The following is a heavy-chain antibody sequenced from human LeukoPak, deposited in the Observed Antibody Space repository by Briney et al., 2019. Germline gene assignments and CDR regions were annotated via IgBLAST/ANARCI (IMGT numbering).Heavy chain of an antibody. V-gene: IGHV1-46*01. CDR1: GDTFSGSA. D-gene: IGHD6-13*01. CDR2: INPSGGST. Sequence: ASVKVSCKASGDTFSGSAINWVRQAPGQGLERMGIINPSGGSTSYAQKFQGRVTMTRDTSTSTVYMELSSLRSEDTAVYYCARDRPGYSSSPLYDAFDIWGQGTMVTVSS. J-gene: IGHJ3*02. CDR3: ARDRPGYSSSPLYDAFDI.